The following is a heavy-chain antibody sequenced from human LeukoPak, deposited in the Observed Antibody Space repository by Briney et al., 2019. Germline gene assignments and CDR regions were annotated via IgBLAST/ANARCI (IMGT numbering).Heavy chain of an antibody. V-gene: IGHV3-74*01. J-gene: IGHJ4*02. D-gene: IGHD3-22*01. CDR1: GFTFSTYT. Sequence: GGSLRLSCAASGFTFSTYTIHWVRQVPGKGLMWVSRITNDGTSTTYADSVKGRFTISRDNAKDTLYLRMNSLRAEDTAVYYCTTDFIASDSSGYYYEFDYWGQGTLVTVSS. CDR2: ITNDGTST. CDR3: TTDFIASDSSGYYYEFDY.